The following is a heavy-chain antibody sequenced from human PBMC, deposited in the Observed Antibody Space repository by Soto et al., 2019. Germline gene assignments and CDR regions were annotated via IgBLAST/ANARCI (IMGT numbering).Heavy chain of an antibody. V-gene: IGHV1-8*01. CDR3: AREDPYYYGSGSYHGHAFDI. Sequence: ASVKVSCKASGYTFTSYDINWVRQATGQGLEWMGWMNPNSGDTGYAQKFQGRVTMTRNTSISTAYMELSSLRSEDTAVYYCAREDPYYYGSGSYHGHAFDIWGQGTMVTVSS. D-gene: IGHD3-10*01. CDR2: MNPNSGDT. J-gene: IGHJ3*02. CDR1: GYTFTSYD.